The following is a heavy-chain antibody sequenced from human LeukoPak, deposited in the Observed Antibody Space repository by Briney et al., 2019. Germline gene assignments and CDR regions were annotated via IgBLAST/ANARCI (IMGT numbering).Heavy chain of an antibody. CDR2: KWYDGSNK. CDR1: GFTFSSYG. D-gene: IGHD3-22*01. Sequence: GGSLRLSCAASGFTFSSYGMHWVRQAAGKGLEWVAVKWYDGSNKYYADSVKGRFTISRDNSKNTLYLQMNSLRAEDTAVYYCAREYATTYYYDSSGYQDNWFDPWGQGTLVTVSS. V-gene: IGHV3-33*01. CDR3: AREYATTYYYDSSGYQDNWFDP. J-gene: IGHJ5*02.